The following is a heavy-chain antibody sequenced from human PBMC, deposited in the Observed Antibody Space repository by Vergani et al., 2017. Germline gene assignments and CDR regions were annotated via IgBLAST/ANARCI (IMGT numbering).Heavy chain of an antibody. CDR3: ASAYSSSWLNWFDP. J-gene: IGHJ5*02. V-gene: IGHV1-69*02. CDR2: IIPILGIA. CDR1: GGTFSSYT. D-gene: IGHD6-13*01. Sequence: QVQLVQSGAEVKKPGSSVKVSCKASGGTFSSYTISWVRQAPGQGLEWMGRIIPILGIANYAQKFQGRVTITADKSTSTAYMELSSLRSEDTAVYYWASAYSSSWLNWFDPWGQGTLVTVSS.